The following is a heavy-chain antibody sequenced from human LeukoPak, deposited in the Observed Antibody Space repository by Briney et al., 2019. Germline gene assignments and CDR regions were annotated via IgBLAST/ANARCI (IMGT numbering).Heavy chain of an antibody. CDR3: ATGHSYGYDY. J-gene: IGHJ4*02. CDR2: VKGDGRTT. D-gene: IGHD5-18*01. V-gene: IGHV3-74*01. Sequence: GGSLRLSCAASGLTFSDFWMHWVRQPPGKGLVWVALVKGDGRTTIYADSVKGRFTISRDNAKNTLCLQMNSLRADGSGVYYCATGHSYGYDYWGQGVLVTVSS. CDR1: GLTFSDFW.